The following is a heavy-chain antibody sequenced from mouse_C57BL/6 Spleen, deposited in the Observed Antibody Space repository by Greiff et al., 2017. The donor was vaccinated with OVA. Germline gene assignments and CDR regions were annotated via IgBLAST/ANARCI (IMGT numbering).Heavy chain of an antibody. V-gene: IGHV1-63*01. Sequence: QVQLQQSGAELVRPGTSVKMSCKASGYTFTNYWIGWAKQRPGHGLEWIGDIYPGGGYTNYNEKFKGKATLTADKSSSTAYMQFSSLTSEDSAIYYCARGGNYDGSSEGYYVDYWGQGTTLTVSS. CDR1: GYTFTNYW. CDR2: IYPGGGYT. D-gene: IGHD1-1*01. J-gene: IGHJ2*01. CDR3: ARGGNYDGSSEGYYVDY.